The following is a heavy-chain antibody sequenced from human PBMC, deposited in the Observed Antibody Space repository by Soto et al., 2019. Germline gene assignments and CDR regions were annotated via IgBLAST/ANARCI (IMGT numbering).Heavy chain of an antibody. CDR3: ARGPLSGVATIWDYANWFDP. Sequence: QAPLVQSGAEVKKPGASLKVSCKTSGYSFTDFAMHWVRLGSGQRLEWMGWINADKGDTKYSPKFQGRVTITRDTSATTVYRELRSLRSEDTAVYYCARGPLSGVATIWDYANWFDPWGQGSLVTVST. V-gene: IGHV1-3*01. CDR1: GYSFTDFA. D-gene: IGHD5-12*01. CDR2: INADKGDT. J-gene: IGHJ5*02.